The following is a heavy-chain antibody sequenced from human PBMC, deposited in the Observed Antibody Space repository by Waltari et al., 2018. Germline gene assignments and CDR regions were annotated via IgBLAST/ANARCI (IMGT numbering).Heavy chain of an antibody. CDR1: GGSISSSSYY. V-gene: IGHV4-39*07. Sequence: QLQLQESGPGLVKPSETLSLTCTVSGGSISSSSYYWGWIRQPPGKGLEWIGSIYYSGSTYDIPSLKSRVTISVDTSKNQFSLKLSSVTAADTAVYYCARVLAAASPYIDYWGQGTLVTVSS. D-gene: IGHD6-13*01. J-gene: IGHJ4*02. CDR3: ARVLAAASPYIDY. CDR2: IYYSGST.